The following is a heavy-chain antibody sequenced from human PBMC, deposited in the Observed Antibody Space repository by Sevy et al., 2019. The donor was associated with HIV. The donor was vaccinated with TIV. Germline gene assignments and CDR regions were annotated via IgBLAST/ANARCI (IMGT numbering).Heavy chain of an antibody. J-gene: IGHJ6*02. Sequence: GGSLRLSCAASGFTFGGSAMHWVRQASGKGLEWVGRIRSKANNYATAHAASVKGRFTISRDDSKNTAYLQMNSLKTEDKAVYYCTRLGGTVVTPYYAMDVWGQGTTVTVSS. V-gene: IGHV3-73*01. CDR3: TRLGGTVVTPYYAMDV. CDR2: IRSKANNYAT. D-gene: IGHD2-21*02. CDR1: GFTFGGSA.